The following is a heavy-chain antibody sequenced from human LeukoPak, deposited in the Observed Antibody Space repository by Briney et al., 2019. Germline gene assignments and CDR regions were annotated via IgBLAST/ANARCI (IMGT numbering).Heavy chain of an antibody. CDR2: IYSGGST. D-gene: IGHD2-15*01. CDR3: ARGYCSGGSCYLRSLDAFDI. V-gene: IGHV3-53*01. J-gene: IGHJ3*02. Sequence: GGSLRLSCAASGFTVSSNYMSWVRQAPGKGLEWVSVIYSGGSTYYADSVKGRFTISRDNSKNTLYLQMNSLRAEDTAVYYCARGYCSGGSCYLRSLDAFDIWGQGTMVTVSS. CDR1: GFTVSSNY.